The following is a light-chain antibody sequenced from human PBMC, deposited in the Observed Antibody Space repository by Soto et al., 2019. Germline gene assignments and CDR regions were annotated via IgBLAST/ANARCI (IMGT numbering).Light chain of an antibody. CDR3: SSYTSSSTLV. CDR2: DVS. Sequence: QSALTQPASVSGSPGQSITISCTGTSSDVGGYNYVSWYQHHPGKAPKLMIYDVSNRPSGVSSRFSGSKSGNTASLTISGLQPEDEADYYCSSYTSSSTLVFGGGTKLTGL. V-gene: IGLV2-14*03. CDR1: SSDVGGYNY. J-gene: IGLJ2*01.